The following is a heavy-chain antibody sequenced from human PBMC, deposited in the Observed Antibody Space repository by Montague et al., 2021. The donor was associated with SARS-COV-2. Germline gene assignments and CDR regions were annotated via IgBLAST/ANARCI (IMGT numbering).Heavy chain of an antibody. J-gene: IGHJ6*02. CDR3: ARDLVAGGMDV. CDR1: GDSINNYY. Sequence: SETLSLTCTVSGDSINNYYWSWIRQPPGKGLEWIGNTFYSGSTMYNPSLKSRVTISVDTSKNQFSLNLSSVAAADTAVYYCARDLVAGGMDVWGQGTTVTVSS. V-gene: IGHV4-59*01. D-gene: IGHD2-8*02. CDR2: TFYSGST.